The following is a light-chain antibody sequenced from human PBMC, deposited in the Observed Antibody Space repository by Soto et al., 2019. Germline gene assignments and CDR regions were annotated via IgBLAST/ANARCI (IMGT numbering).Light chain of an antibody. Sequence: EIVLTQSPGTLSLSPGESATLSCRASQSLNSNFLAWYQQKPGQAPRHLVYAASSRATGIPDRFSGSASGTVFTLTIRRLEPADFAVYYCQQYDTAPPRYTFGQGTKREIK. J-gene: IGKJ2*01. V-gene: IGKV3-20*01. CDR2: AAS. CDR3: QQYDTAPPRYT. CDR1: QSLNSNF.